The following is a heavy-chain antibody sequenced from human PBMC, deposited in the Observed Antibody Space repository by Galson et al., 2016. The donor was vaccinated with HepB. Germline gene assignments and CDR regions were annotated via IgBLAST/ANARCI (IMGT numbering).Heavy chain of an antibody. CDR2: INPNSGGT. J-gene: IGHJ3*02. CDR1: GYTFTDYY. D-gene: IGHD2-15*01. CDR3: ARDCVGGGSCRLNVWAFGI. Sequence: SVKVSCKASGYTFTDYYIHWVRQAPGPGLEWMGWINPNSGGTNYAPRFQDRVTMTRDTSITTAHMELSRLTSDDTAVYYCARDCVGGGSCRLNVWAFGIWGQGTRVTVSS. V-gene: IGHV1-2*02.